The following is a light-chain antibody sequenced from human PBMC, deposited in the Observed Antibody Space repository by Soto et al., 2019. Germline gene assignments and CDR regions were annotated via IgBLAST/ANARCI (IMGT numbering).Light chain of an antibody. J-gene: IGKJ4*01. V-gene: IGKV1-5*03. CDR1: QSISTW. CDR3: QHYNTYPLT. Sequence: DIQMTQSPSTLSASVGDRVTITCRASQSISTWLAWYQQKPGKAPKLLIYKASSLEGGVPSRFGGSGSGPVFNITISSLHPDDCATYYCQHYNTYPLTFCGGTTVDIK. CDR2: KAS.